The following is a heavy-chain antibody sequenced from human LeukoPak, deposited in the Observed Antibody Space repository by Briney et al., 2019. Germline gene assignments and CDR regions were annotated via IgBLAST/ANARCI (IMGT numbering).Heavy chain of an antibody. V-gene: IGHV4-39*07. J-gene: IGHJ4*02. D-gene: IGHD3-10*01. Sequence: SETLSLTCTVSGGSISSSSYYWGWIRQPPGKGLEWIGSIYYSGSTYYNPSLKSRVTISVDTSKNQFSLKLSSVTAADTAVYYCARDLWFGRHDYWGQGTLVTVSS. CDR1: GGSISSSSYY. CDR3: ARDLWFGRHDY. CDR2: IYYSGST.